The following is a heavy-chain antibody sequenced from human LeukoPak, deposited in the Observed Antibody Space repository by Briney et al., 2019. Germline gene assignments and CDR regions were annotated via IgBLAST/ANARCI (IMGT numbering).Heavy chain of an antibody. V-gene: IGHV3-30*01. CDR2: ISYDGSNK. D-gene: IGHD1-26*01. CDR1: GFTFSSYA. J-gene: IGHJ4*02. Sequence: PGRSLRHSCAASGFTFSSYAMHWVRQAPGKGLEWVAVISYDGSNKYYADSVKGRFTISRDNSKNTLYLQMNSLRAEDTAVYYCARDGGSGSYYVYWGQGTLVTVSS. CDR3: ARDGGSGSYYVY.